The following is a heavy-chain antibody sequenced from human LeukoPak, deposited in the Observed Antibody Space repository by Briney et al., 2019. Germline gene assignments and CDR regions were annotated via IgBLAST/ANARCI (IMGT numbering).Heavy chain of an antibody. CDR3: ARYSSSWHRDFDY. Sequence: GASVMVSCKASGYTFTSYDINWVRQATGQGLEWMGWMNPNSGNTGYAQKFQGRVTITRNTSISTAYMELSSLSSEDTAVYYCARYSSSWHRDFDYWGQGTLVTVSS. J-gene: IGHJ4*02. V-gene: IGHV1-8*03. CDR2: MNPNSGNT. D-gene: IGHD6-13*01. CDR1: GYTFTSYD.